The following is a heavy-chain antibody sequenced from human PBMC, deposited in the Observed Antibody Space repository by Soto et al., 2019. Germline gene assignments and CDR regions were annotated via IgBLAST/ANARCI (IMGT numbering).Heavy chain of an antibody. Sequence: SETLSLTCAVSGGSISSSNWWSWVRQPPGKGLEWIGEIYHSGSTNYNPSLKSRVTISVDKSKNQFSLKLSSVTAADTAVYYCAREGIAAAGTGGWFDPWGQGTLGTVSA. CDR2: IYHSGST. J-gene: IGHJ5*02. CDR1: GGSISSSNW. CDR3: AREGIAAAGTGGWFDP. V-gene: IGHV4-4*02. D-gene: IGHD6-13*01.